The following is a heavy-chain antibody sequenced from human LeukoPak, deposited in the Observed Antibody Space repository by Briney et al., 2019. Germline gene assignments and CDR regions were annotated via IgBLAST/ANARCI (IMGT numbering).Heavy chain of an antibody. CDR2: IIPIFGTA. J-gene: IGHJ4*02. D-gene: IGHD2-2*01. V-gene: IGHV1-69*05. CDR3: ARERGQLLLTY. Sequence: SVKVSCKASGGTFSSYVISWVRQAPGQGLEWMGGIIPIFGTANYAQKFQGRVTITTDESTSTAYMELSSLRSEDTAVYYCARERGQLLLTYWGQGTLVTVSS. CDR1: GGTFSSYV.